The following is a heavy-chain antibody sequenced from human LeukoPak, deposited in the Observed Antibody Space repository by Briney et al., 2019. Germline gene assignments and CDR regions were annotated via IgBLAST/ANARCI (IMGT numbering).Heavy chain of an antibody. CDR3: TQDVSNGYRSVNFDY. D-gene: IGHD6-19*01. CDR2: ISYDETNK. CDR1: GFTFSNYG. Sequence: GGSLRLSCVASGFTFSNYGMHWVRQAPGKGLEWVAVISYDETNKYYTESVKGRFTISRDQSKNTLYLQMNSLRVEDTAVYYCTQDVSNGYRSVNFDYWGQGILVTVSP. V-gene: IGHV3-30*18. J-gene: IGHJ4*02.